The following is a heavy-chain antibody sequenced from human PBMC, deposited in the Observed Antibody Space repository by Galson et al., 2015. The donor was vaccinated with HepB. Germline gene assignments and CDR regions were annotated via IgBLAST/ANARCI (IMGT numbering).Heavy chain of an antibody. Sequence: LRLSCAASGFTFSSYWMHWVRQAPGKGLVWVSRINSDGSSTSYADSVKGRFTISRDNAKNTLYLQMNSLRAEDTAVYYCARDGTIVRGIIDYWGQGTLVTVSS. J-gene: IGHJ4*02. CDR1: GFTFSSYW. V-gene: IGHV3-74*01. D-gene: IGHD3-10*01. CDR3: ARDGTIVRGIIDY. CDR2: INSDGSST.